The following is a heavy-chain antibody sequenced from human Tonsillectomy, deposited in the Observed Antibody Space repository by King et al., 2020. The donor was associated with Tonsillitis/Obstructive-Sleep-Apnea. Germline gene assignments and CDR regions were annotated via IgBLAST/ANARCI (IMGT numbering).Heavy chain of an antibody. Sequence: VQLVESGAEVKKPGASVKVSCKASGYTFTSYYMHWVRQAPGQGLEWMGIINPSGDTRSYAKKFQGRVTMTRNTSTSTAYMDLRSLSAEDTAVYYCARGDSGNDAFDIWGQGTVVTVSS. CDR1: GYTFTSYY. D-gene: IGHD1-26*01. V-gene: IGHV1-46*01. J-gene: IGHJ3*02. CDR2: INPSGDTR. CDR3: ARGDSGNDAFDI.